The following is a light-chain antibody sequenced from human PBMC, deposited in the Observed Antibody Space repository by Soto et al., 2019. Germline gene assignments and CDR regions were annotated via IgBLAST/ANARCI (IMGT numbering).Light chain of an antibody. CDR2: GAS. CDR1: QSVSSN. CDR3: QQYNNWRSYT. Sequence: EIVMTQSPATLSVSPGERATLSCRASQSVSSNLAWYQQKPGQAPRLLIYGASTRATGIRARFSGSGSGTEFTLTISSLQSEDFAVYYCQQYNNWRSYTFGQGTKLEIK. J-gene: IGKJ2*01. V-gene: IGKV3-15*01.